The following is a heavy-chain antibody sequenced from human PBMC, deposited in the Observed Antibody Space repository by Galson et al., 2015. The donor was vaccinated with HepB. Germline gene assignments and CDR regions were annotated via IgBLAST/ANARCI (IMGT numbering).Heavy chain of an antibody. J-gene: IGHJ4*02. V-gene: IGHV3-23*01. Sequence: SLRLSCAASGFTFSSYAMSWVRQAPGKGLEWVSAISGSGGSTYYADSVKGRFTISRDNSKNTLYLQMNSLRAEDTAVYYCAPRRTAMGLFDYWGQGTLVTVSS. CDR3: APRRTAMGLFDY. CDR2: ISGSGGST. CDR1: GFTFSSYA. D-gene: IGHD5-18*01.